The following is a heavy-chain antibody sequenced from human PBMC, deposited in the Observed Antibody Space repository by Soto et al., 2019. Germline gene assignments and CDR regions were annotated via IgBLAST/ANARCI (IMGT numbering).Heavy chain of an antibody. CDR1: GFTSNIYG. CDR2: ISYDGSNQ. V-gene: IGHV3-30*18. Sequence: GSLRLSCAASGFTSNIYGMHWVRQAPDKGLEWVALISYDGSNQYYADSVKGRFTISRDNPKNTLFLQMNSLRADDTAVYYCAKDQASGQGSFDSWGQGTRVTVSS. J-gene: IGHJ4*02. CDR3: AKDQASGQGSFDS.